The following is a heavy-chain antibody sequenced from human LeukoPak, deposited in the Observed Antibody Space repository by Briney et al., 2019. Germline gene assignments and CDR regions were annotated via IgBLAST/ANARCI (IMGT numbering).Heavy chain of an antibody. CDR3: ARQAAAELDP. Sequence: KASETLSLTCTVSGGSISSYYWSWIRQPPGKGLEWIGYIYYSGSTNYNPSLKSRVTISVDTSKNQFSLKLSSVTAADTAVYYCARQAAAELDPWGQRTLVTVSS. CDR1: GGSISSYY. V-gene: IGHV4-59*01. D-gene: IGHD6-13*01. CDR2: IYYSGST. J-gene: IGHJ5*02.